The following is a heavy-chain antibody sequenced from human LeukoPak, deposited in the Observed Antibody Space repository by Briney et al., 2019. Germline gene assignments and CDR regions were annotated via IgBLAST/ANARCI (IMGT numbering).Heavy chain of an antibody. CDR3: ATDYTARGSGSRCPPRRFDP. Sequence: ASVKVSCKVSGYTLTELSMHWVRQAPGKGLEWMGDFDPEDGETIFAQKFQGRVTMTEDTSTDTAYMELSSLRSEDTAVYYCATDYTARGSGSRCPPRRFDPWGQGTLVTVSS. J-gene: IGHJ5*02. V-gene: IGHV1-24*01. CDR1: GYTLTELS. CDR2: FDPEDGET. D-gene: IGHD3-10*01.